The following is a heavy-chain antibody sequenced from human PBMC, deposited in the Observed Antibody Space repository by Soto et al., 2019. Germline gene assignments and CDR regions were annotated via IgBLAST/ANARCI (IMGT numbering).Heavy chain of an antibody. J-gene: IGHJ6*02. CDR1: GYTFTSYD. CDR3: ATAARPNYYYGMDV. D-gene: IGHD6-6*01. Sequence: ASVKVSCKASGYTFTSYDINWVRQATGQGLEWMGWMNPNSGNTGYAQKFQGRVTMTRNTSISTAYMELNSLRAEDTAVYYCATAARPNYYYGMDVWGQGTTVTVS. CDR2: MNPNSGNT. V-gene: IGHV1-8*01.